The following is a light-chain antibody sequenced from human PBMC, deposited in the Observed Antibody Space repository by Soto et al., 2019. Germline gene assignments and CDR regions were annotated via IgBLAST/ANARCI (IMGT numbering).Light chain of an antibody. CDR1: QSISGY. CDR3: QQSYSTLWT. J-gene: IGKJ1*01. CDR2: AAS. Sequence: DIQMTQSPSSLSASVGDRVTITCRASQSISGYLNWYQQKPGKAPKLQIYAASSLQSGVPSRFSGSGSGTDFTLTISSLQPEDFATYYCQQSYSTLWTFGQGTKVDIK. V-gene: IGKV1-39*01.